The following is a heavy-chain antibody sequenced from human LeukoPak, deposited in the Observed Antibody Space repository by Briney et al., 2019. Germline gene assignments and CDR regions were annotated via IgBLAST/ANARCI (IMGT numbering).Heavy chain of an antibody. CDR1: VYSISSGYY. CDR3: ARIDSGCIDY. D-gene: IGHD6-19*01. CDR2: IYHSGST. V-gene: IGHV4-38-2*01. Sequence: PSETLSLTCADSVYSISSGYYWDWIRQPPGKGLEWIGSIYHSGSTYYNPSLKSRVTISVDTSKNKFSLKLSSVTAADTAVYYCARIDSGCIDYWGQGTLVTVSS. J-gene: IGHJ4*02.